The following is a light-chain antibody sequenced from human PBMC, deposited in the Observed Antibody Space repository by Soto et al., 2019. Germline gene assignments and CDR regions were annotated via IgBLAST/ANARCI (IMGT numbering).Light chain of an antibody. CDR2: WAS. Sequence: DIVMTQSPDSLAVSLGERATINCKSSQSVLYSSNNKNYLAWYQQKPGQPPKLLIYWASTRESGVPDRFSGRGSGTDFTLTISSLQAEDVAVYYCQQYYSRRTFGTGTKVDIK. J-gene: IGKJ3*01. V-gene: IGKV4-1*01. CDR3: QQYYSRRT. CDR1: QSVLYSSNNKNY.